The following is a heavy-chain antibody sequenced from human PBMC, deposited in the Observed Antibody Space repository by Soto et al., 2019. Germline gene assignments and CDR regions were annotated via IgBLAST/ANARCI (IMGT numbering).Heavy chain of an antibody. CDR3: AGTRQQLIRWGAGVWWIDP. CDR2: INHGGTT. J-gene: IGHJ5*02. Sequence: LSLTCAVYGGSFRDHYWTWIRQPPGRGLERIGEINHGGTTNYNPSLKSRVAISADMSKNQFSLKLGSVAAADTAVYYCAGTRQQLIRWGAGVWWIDPWGQGTLVTVSS. D-gene: IGHD6-13*01. CDR1: GGSFRDHY. V-gene: IGHV4-34*01.